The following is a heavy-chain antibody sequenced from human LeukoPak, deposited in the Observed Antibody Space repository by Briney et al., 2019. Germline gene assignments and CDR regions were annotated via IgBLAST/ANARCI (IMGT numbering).Heavy chain of an antibody. CDR3: ARDRDYGSGSLRGSDY. D-gene: IGHD3-10*01. CDR2: ISSSGSTI. Sequence: GGSLRLSCAASGFTFSSYAMSWVRQAPGKGLEWVSYISSSGSTIYYADSVKGRFTISRDNAKNSLCLQMNSLRAEDTAVYYCARDRDYGSGSLRGSDYWGQGTLVTVSS. CDR1: GFTFSSYA. V-gene: IGHV3-48*04. J-gene: IGHJ4*02.